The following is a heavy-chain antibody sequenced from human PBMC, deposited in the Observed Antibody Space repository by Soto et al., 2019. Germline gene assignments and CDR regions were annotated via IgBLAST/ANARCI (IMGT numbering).Heavy chain of an antibody. Sequence: PGGSLRLSCAASGFTFSSYSMNWVRQAPGKGLEWVSSISSSSSYIYYADSVKGRFTISRDNAKNSLYLQMNSLRAEDTAVYYCARDSIYDILTPYNWFDPWGQGTLVTVSS. V-gene: IGHV3-21*01. CDR1: GFTFSSYS. CDR2: ISSSSSYI. CDR3: ARDSIYDILTPYNWFDP. J-gene: IGHJ5*02. D-gene: IGHD3-9*01.